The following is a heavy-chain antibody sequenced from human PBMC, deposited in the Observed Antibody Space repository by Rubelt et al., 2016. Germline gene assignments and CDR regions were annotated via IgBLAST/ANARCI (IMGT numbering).Heavy chain of an antibody. D-gene: IGHD3-3*01. J-gene: IGHJ4*02. CDR1: GFTFSSYA. CDR2: ISADGTNT. CDR3: AKINYDFWNGYRPGWNFDH. V-gene: IGHV3-23*01. Sequence: GGGVFQPGRSLRLSCAASGFTFSSYAMHWVRQAPGKGLEWVSTISADGTNTFFAESVKGRFSISRDNSKNTVYLQMNSLRTEDTAIYYCAKINYDFWNGYRPGWNFDHWGLGTVVIVSS.